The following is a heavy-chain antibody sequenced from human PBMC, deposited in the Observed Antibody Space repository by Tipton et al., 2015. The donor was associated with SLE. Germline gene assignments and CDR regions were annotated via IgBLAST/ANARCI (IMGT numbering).Heavy chain of an antibody. CDR3: ACDSNASSEYYYFRGPDF. V-gene: IGHV4-39*07. Sequence: TLSLTCFVSGDYITSDIYYWGWIRQPPGKGLEWIGSVYDSGTTYYNPSLKSRVTILVDTSKNQFSLKLSSVTAADTAVYYCACDSNASSEYYYFRGPDFRGQGTLVTVSS. J-gene: IGHJ4*02. CDR1: GDYITSDIYY. D-gene: IGHD3-22*01. CDR2: VYDSGTT.